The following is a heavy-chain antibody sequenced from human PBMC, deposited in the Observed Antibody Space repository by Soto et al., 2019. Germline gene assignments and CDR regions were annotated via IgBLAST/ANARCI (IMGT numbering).Heavy chain of an antibody. CDR2: IYYSGST. Sequence: SGTLTLTCTIIRISILSYFWSWIRQTTRPRLECIGYIYYSGSTNYNPSLKSRVTISVDTSKNQFSLKLSSVTAADTAVYYCARAPRGNYGYPSYFGYWGQGTLVTVSS. D-gene: IGHD3-10*01. CDR3: ARAPRGNYGYPSYFGY. V-gene: IGHV4-59*07. J-gene: IGHJ4*02. CDR1: RISILSYF.